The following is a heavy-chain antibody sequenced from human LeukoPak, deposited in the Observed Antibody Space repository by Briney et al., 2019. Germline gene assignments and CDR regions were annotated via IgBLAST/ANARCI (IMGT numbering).Heavy chain of an antibody. J-gene: IGHJ5*02. CDR2: IGTAGDT. Sequence: GGPLSLPCAACGFTFSSYDMHWVRQPTAKGLDWVSAIGTAGDTYYPGSVKGQFTTSRENAKNSLYLQMNSLRAGDTAVYYCARTGGFGTYNWFDPWGQGTLVTVSS. V-gene: IGHV3-13*03. CDR3: ARTGGFGTYNWFDP. D-gene: IGHD3-10*01. CDR1: GFTFSSYD.